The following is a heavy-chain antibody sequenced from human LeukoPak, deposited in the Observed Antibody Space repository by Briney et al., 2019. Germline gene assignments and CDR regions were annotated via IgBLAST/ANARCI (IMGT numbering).Heavy chain of an antibody. D-gene: IGHD3-9*01. J-gene: IGHJ4*02. CDR1: GFTFSNYA. CDR3: AKWGDYDVLTGYYDPDY. CDR2: ITGSGAIT. V-gene: IGHV3-23*01. Sequence: GGSLRLSCAASGFTFSNYAMSWVRQAPGKGLEWVSAITGSGAITYYADSLKVRFTISRDNSKNTLYLQMNSLRAEDTAVYYCAKWGDYDVLTGYYDPDYWGQGTLVTVSS.